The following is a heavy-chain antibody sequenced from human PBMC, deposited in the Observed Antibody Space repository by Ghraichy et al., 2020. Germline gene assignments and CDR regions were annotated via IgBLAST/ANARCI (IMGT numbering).Heavy chain of an antibody. Sequence: GGSLRLSCAASGFTFSSYGMHWVRQAPGKGLEWVAFIRYDGSNKYYADSVKGRFTISRDNSKNTLYLQMNSLRAEDTAVYYCAKDRRGATTSPVGYFDYWGQGTLVTVSS. D-gene: IGHD1-26*01. CDR1: GFTFSSYG. CDR3: AKDRRGATTSPVGYFDY. CDR2: IRYDGSNK. J-gene: IGHJ4*02. V-gene: IGHV3-30*02.